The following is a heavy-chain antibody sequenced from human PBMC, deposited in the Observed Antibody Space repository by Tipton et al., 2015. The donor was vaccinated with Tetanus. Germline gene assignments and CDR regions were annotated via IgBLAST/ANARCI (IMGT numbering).Heavy chain of an antibody. V-gene: IGHV1-18*01. Sequence: QLVQSGAEVKKPGASVKVSCKASGYNFVNFGISWVRQAPGQGLEWMGWVSAYNGKTKYAQRLQGRVTMTTDRSASTAYMDLRRLRSDDTAVYYCARVQEQRIYYYGMDVWGQGTTVPVSS. CDR2: VSAYNGKT. D-gene: IGHD6-25*01. J-gene: IGHJ6*02. CDR3: ARVQEQRIYYYGMDV. CDR1: GYNFVNFG.